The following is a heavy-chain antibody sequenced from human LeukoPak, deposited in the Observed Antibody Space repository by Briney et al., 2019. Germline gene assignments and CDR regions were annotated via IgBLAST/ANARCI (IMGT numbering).Heavy chain of an antibody. D-gene: IGHD2-15*01. CDR1: GFTFSSYA. Sequence: GGSLRLSCTASGFTFSSYAMSWVRQAPGKGLEWVANIKQDGSERYYVDSVKGRFTISRDNAKNSLYLQMNNLRAVDTAVYYCARGPSGGNGFSYWGLGTLVTVSS. CDR2: IKQDGSER. V-gene: IGHV3-7*04. J-gene: IGHJ4*02. CDR3: ARGPSGGNGFSY.